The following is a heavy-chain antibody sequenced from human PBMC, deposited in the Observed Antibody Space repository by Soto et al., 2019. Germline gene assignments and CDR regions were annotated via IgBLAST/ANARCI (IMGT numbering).Heavy chain of an antibody. CDR3: ARDSGGSGYEFDY. J-gene: IGHJ4*02. D-gene: IGHD3-22*01. Sequence: GSLRLSCAASVFPFSAYGMHWVRQAPGKGLQWVAVIWFDGGNEYYADSVRGRFTISRDNSKNTLYLQMNSLTDEDTAVYYCARDSGGSGYEFDYWGQGTLVTVSS. CDR2: IWFDGGNE. V-gene: IGHV3-33*01. CDR1: VFPFSAYG.